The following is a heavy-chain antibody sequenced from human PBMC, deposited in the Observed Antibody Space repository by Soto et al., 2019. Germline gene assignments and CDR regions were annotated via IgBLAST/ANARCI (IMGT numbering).Heavy chain of an antibody. V-gene: IGHV4-34*01. CDR1: GGSFSGYY. Sequence: QVQLQQWGAGLLKPSETLSLTCAVYGGSFSGYYWSWIRQPPGKGLEWIGEINHSGSTNYNPSLKRRVTLSIDTSKNQFSLKLSSVTAADTAVYYCARDYYDSSGRPTIDYWGQGTLVTVSS. CDR2: INHSGST. J-gene: IGHJ4*02. D-gene: IGHD3-22*01. CDR3: ARDYYDSSGRPTIDY.